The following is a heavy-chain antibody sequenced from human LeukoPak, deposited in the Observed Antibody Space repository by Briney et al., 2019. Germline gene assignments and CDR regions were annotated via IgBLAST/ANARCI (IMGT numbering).Heavy chain of an antibody. CDR2: IYYSGST. Sequence: SETLSLTCTVSGGSISSSSYYWGWIRQPPGKGLEWIGSIYYSGSTYYNPSLKSRVTISVDTSKNQFSLKLSSVTAADTAVYYCARDVYPATDYDYVWGSYDDAFDIWGQGTIVTVSS. CDR3: ARDVYPATDYDYVWGSYDDAFDI. D-gene: IGHD3-16*01. V-gene: IGHV4-39*07. CDR1: GGSISSSSYY. J-gene: IGHJ3*02.